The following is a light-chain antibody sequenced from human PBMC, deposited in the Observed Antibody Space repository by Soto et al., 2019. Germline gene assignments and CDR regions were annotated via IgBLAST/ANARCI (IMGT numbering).Light chain of an antibody. CDR1: QSVSSSY. Sequence: EIVLTQSPGTLSLSPGERATLSCRASQSVSSSYLAWYQQKPGQAPRLLIYGASSRATVIPDRCSGSGSGTDFPLTISRLEPEDFAVYYCQQYGSSPLTFGGGTKVEIK. CDR3: QQYGSSPLT. CDR2: GAS. V-gene: IGKV3-20*01. J-gene: IGKJ4*01.